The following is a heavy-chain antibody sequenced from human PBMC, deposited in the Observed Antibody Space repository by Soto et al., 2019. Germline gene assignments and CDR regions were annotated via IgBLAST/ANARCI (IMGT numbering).Heavy chain of an antibody. D-gene: IGHD2-8*02. V-gene: IGHV4-31*03. CDR2: IYYSGST. CDR3: ARFALVSDYYYGMDV. CDR1: GGSISSGGYY. Sequence: ASETLSLTCTVSGGSISSGGYYWSWIRQHPGKGLEWIGYIYYSGSTYYNPSLKSRVTISVDTSKNQFSLKLSSVTAADTAVYYCARFALVSDYYYGMDVWGQGTTVTVSS. J-gene: IGHJ6*02.